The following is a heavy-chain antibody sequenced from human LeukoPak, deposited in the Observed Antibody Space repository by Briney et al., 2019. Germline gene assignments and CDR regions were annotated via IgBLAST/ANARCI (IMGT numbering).Heavy chain of an antibody. CDR2: INAGNGNT. D-gene: IGHD2-21*02. J-gene: IGHJ6*04. V-gene: IGHV1-3*01. CDR3: ARGRVVTAISGTYYYGMDV. Sequence: GASVKVSCKASGYTFTSYAMHWVRQAPGQRLEWMGWINAGNGNTKYSQKFQGRVTITRDTSASTAYMELSSLRSEDTAVYYCARGRVVTAISGTYYYGMDVGGKGTTVTVPS. CDR1: GYTFTSYA.